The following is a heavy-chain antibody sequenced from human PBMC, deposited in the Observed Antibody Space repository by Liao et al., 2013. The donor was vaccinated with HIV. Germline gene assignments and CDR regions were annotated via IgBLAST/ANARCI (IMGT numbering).Heavy chain of an antibody. CDR3: ARDGLSKFGVPSVRFDP. V-gene: IGHV4-34*01. D-gene: IGHD3-3*01. CDR2: IDHTGNM. J-gene: IGHJ5*02. Sequence: QVHLQQWGTELLKPSETLSLTCAVYGGPFSDYFWTWIRQPPGKGLEWIGQIDHTGNMNYSPSLNSRVTMSEDTSKNQFSLKLTSVTAADTAVYYCARDGLSKFGVPSVRFDPWGQGTLVTVSS. CDR1: GGPFSDYF.